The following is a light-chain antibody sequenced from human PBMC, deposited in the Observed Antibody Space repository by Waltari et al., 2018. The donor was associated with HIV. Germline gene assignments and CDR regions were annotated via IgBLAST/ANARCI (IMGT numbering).Light chain of an antibody. V-gene: IGLV1-40*01. CDR3: QSYDSSLRASV. J-gene: IGLJ2*01. CDR2: SDI. Sequence: QSALTQPPSVSGAPGQRVTISCTGNRSNIGAGYFVHWDQHLPGTAPKLLVYSDINRPSWVPGRFSGSKSGTSASLVITGLQAEDEADYYCQSYDSSLRASVFGGGTKLTVL. CDR1: RSNIGAGYF.